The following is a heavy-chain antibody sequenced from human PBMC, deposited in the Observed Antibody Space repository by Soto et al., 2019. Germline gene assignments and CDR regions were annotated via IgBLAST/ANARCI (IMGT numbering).Heavy chain of an antibody. V-gene: IGHV3-30-3*01. CDR3: ARDYYYDNRGYFDY. CDR2: ISYDGSNK. CDR1: GITFSSYA. Sequence: GGSLRLSCAASGITFSSYAMHWVRQAPGKGLEWVAIISYDGSNKYYADSVKGRFTISRDNSKNTLFLQVDSLRAEDTAVYYCARDYYYDNRGYFDYWGQGTLVTVSS. J-gene: IGHJ4*02. D-gene: IGHD3-22*01.